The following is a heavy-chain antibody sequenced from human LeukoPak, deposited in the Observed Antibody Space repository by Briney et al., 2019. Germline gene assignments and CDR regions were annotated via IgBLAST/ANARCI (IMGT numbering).Heavy chain of an antibody. CDR3: ARHQAGVRYQLLWDY. CDR1: GFTFGDYA. D-gene: IGHD2-2*01. V-gene: IGHV3-49*03. J-gene: IGHJ4*02. CDR2: IRSKAYGGTT. Sequence: GGSLRLSCTASGFTFGDYAMSWFRQAPGKGLEWVGFIRSKAYGGTTEYAASVKGRFTISRDDSKSIAYLQMNSLRAEDTAVYYCARHQAGVRYQLLWDYWGQGTLVTVSS.